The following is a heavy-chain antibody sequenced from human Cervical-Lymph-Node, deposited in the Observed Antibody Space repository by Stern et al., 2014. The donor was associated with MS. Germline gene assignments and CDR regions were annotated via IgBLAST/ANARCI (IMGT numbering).Heavy chain of an antibody. D-gene: IGHD2-15*01. CDR1: GYSFISHA. Sequence: VQLLESGAEVKDPGASVKASCKASGYSFISHAMHWVRQAPGQTFEWMGWINGDNGNTKYSQKLQGRVTITRDKTTSTAYMELSSLTSEDTAVYYCARAGYCSPSTCSDAFDIWGQGTMVTVSS. J-gene: IGHJ3*02. CDR3: ARAGYCSPSTCSDAFDI. CDR2: INGDNGNT. V-gene: IGHV1-3*01.